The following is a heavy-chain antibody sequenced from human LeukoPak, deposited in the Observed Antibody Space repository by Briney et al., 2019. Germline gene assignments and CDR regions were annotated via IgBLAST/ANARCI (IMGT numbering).Heavy chain of an antibody. Sequence: GGSLRLSCAASGFTFSSYSMNWVRQAPGKGLEWVSSISSSSSYIYYADSVKGRFTISRDNAKNSLYLQMNSLRAEDTAVYYCARNRYWSQDYYYYYGMDVWGQGTTVTVSS. V-gene: IGHV3-21*01. D-gene: IGHD3-16*02. CDR3: ARNRYWSQDYYYYYGMDV. J-gene: IGHJ6*02. CDR2: ISSSSSYI. CDR1: GFTFSSYS.